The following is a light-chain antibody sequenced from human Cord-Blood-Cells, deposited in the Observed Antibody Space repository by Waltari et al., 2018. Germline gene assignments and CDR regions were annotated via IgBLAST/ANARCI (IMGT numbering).Light chain of an antibody. CDR1: QSISSW. Sequence: ITQPPPSLSASVGERLTLTCRASQSISSWLAWYQQKPGKAPKLLIYDASSLESGVPSRFSGSGSGTEFTLTISSLQPDDFATYYCQQYNSYLYTFGQGTKVEIK. CDR3: QQYNSYLYT. J-gene: IGKJ2*01. V-gene: IGKV1-5*01. CDR2: DAS.